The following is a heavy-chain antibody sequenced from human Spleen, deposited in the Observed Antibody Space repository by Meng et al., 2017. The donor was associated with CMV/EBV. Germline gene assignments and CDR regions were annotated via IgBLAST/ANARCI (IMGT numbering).Heavy chain of an antibody. V-gene: IGHV3-9*01. CDR3: AKDCSSGWFPSYGMDV. CDR2: ISWNSGSI. J-gene: IGHJ6*02. D-gene: IGHD6-19*01. Sequence: SLKISCVGSGFTFDGYAMHWVRQTPGQGLEWVSGISWNSGSIGYADSVKGRFTISRDNAKNSLYLQMNSLRAEDTALYYCAKDCSSGWFPSYGMDVWGQGTTVTVSS. CDR1: GFTFDGYA.